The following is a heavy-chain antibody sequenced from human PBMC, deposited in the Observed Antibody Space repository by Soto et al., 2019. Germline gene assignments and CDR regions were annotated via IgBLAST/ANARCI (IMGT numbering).Heavy chain of an antibody. J-gene: IGHJ5*02. D-gene: IGHD5-12*01. CDR2: ISGSGGST. V-gene: IGHV3-23*01. CDR3: AREIGYSRCNGLYA. Sequence: PGGSLRLSCAASGFTFSSEAMSWVRQAPGKGLEWVSAISGSGGSTYYADSVKGRFTISRDSAKYSLYLQMNSLGTEDTALYYFAREIGYSRCNGLYAWGQGSLVTVSS. CDR1: GFTFSSEA.